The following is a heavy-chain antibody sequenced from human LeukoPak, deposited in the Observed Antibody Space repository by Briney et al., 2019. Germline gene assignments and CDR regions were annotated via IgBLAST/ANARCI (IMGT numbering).Heavy chain of an antibody. CDR2: IYTSGST. V-gene: IGHV4-61*02. CDR1: GGSISSGSYY. CDR3: VRHIRGGNFNAFDI. Sequence: SQTLSLTCTVSGGSISSGSYYWSWIRQPAGKGLEWIGRIYTSGSTNYNPSLKSRVTISVDTSKNQFSLKLSSVTAADTAVYYCVRHIRGGNFNAFDIWGQGTMVTVSS. D-gene: IGHD4-23*01. J-gene: IGHJ3*02.